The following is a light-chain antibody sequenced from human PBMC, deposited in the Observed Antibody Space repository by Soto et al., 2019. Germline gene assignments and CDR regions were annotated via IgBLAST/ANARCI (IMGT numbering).Light chain of an antibody. CDR1: SSDFGTYTY. Sequence: QSALTQPRSVSGSPGQSVTISCTGTSSDFGTYTYVSWYQHHPGKAXRLIXYXXXKRPSGVPDRFSGSKSGNTASLTISGLQAEDEADYYCCSYAGSYTHVFGTGTKVTVL. CDR2: XXX. CDR3: CSYAGSYTHV. V-gene: IGLV2-11*01. J-gene: IGLJ1*01.